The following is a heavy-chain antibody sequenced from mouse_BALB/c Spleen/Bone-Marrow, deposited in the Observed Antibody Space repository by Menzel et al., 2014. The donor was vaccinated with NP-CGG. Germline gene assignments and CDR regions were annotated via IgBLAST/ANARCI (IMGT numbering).Heavy chain of an antibody. CDR2: INPASSTI. D-gene: IGHD1-2*01. CDR3: AKNYYYGYVAY. V-gene: IGHV4-1*02. J-gene: IGHJ3*01. CDR1: GFDFSRYW. Sequence: EVKVIESGGGLVQPGGSLKLSCAASGFDFSRYWMTWVRQAPGKGLEWIGEINPASSTINYTPSLKDKFITSRDNAKNTLYLQMSKVRSEDTALYYCAKNYYYGYVAYWGQGTLVTVSA.